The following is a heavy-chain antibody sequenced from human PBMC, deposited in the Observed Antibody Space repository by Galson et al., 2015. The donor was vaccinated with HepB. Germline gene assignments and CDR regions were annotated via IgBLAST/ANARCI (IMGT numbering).Heavy chain of an antibody. J-gene: IGHJ4*02. Sequence: LRLSCAASGFSFSMYAMNWVRQAPGKGLEWVSGISGSGGSTYYEDSVKGRFIISRDSSKNTLYLQLNSLRVEDTAVYYCAKHWRVGSGAASNKGAFDYWGQGTLVTVSS. CDR3: AKHWRVGSGAASNKGAFDY. V-gene: IGHV3-23*01. CDR1: GFSFSMYA. CDR2: ISGSGGST. D-gene: IGHD6-13*01.